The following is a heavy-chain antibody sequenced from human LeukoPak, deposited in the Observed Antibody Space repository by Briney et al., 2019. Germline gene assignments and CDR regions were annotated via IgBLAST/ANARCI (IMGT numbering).Heavy chain of an antibody. CDR2: IYYSGST. J-gene: IGHJ4*02. CDR3: ARDEHGDHFFGY. D-gene: IGHD4-17*01. CDR1: GGSISSSSYY. Sequence: SETLSLTCTVSGGSISSSSYYWGWIRQPPGKGLEWIGSIYYSGSTYYNPSLKSRVTISVDTSKNQFSLKLSSVTAADTAVYYCARDEHGDHFFGYWGQGTLVTVSS. V-gene: IGHV4-39*02.